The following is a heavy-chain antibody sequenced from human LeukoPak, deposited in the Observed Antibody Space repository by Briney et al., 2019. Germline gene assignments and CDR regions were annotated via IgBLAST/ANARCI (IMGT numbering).Heavy chain of an antibody. V-gene: IGHV5-10-1*01. D-gene: IGHD6-13*01. CDR1: GYSFTSYW. CDR2: IDPSDSYT. CDR3: ARLSISRQLVRYGMDV. J-gene: IGHJ6*04. Sequence: GESLKISCKGSGYSFTSYWISWVRQMPGKGLEWMGRIDPSDSYTNDSPSFQGHVTISADKSISTAYLQWSSLKASDTAMYYCARLSISRQLVRYGMDVWGKGTTVTVSS.